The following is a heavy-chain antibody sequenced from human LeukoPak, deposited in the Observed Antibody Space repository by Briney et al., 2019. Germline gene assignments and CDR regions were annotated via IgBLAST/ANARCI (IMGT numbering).Heavy chain of an antibody. J-gene: IGHJ6*03. CDR1: GGSISSSSYY. Sequence: SETLFLTCTVSGGSISSSSYYWGWIRQLPGKGLEWIGSIYYSGSTYYNPSLKSRVTISVDTSKNQFSLKLSSVTAADTAVYYCARRAGQLLSYYMDVWGKGTTVTVSS. D-gene: IGHD2-2*01. V-gene: IGHV4-39*07. CDR3: ARRAGQLLSYYMDV. CDR2: IYYSGST.